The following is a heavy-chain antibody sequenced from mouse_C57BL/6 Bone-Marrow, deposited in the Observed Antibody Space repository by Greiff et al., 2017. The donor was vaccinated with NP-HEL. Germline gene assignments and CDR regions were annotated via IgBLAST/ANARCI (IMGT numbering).Heavy chain of an antibody. Sequence: QVQLQQPGAELVKPGASVKLSCKASGYTFTTYWMQWVKQRPGQGLEWIGEIDPSDSYPNYNQKFKGKATLTVDTSSSTANMQLSSLTSEDSAVYYCARKAYYGRSYEVAYWGQGTLVTVSA. V-gene: IGHV1-50*01. CDR1: GYTFTTYW. CDR2: IDPSDSYP. CDR3: ARKAYYGRSYEVAY. D-gene: IGHD1-1*01. J-gene: IGHJ3*01.